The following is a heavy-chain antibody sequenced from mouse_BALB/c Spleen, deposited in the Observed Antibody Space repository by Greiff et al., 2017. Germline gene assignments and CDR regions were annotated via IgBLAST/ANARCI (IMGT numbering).Heavy chain of an antibody. CDR1: GYTFTSYV. CDR2: INPYNDGT. J-gene: IGHJ4*01. V-gene: IGHV1-14*01. D-gene: IGHD2-3*01. Sequence: VQLKQSGPELVKPGASVKMSCKASGYTFTSYVMHWVKQKPGQGLEWIGYINPYNDGTKYNEKFKGKATLTSDKSSSTAYMELSSLTSEDSAVYYCAIRGWLLRGAMDYWGQGTSVTVSS. CDR3: AIRGWLLRGAMDY.